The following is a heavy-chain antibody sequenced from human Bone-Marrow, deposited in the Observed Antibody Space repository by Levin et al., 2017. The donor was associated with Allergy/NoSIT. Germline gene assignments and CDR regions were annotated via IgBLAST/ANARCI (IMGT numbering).Heavy chain of an antibody. Sequence: ASVKVSCKISGYTLSEVAMHWVRQAPGKGLEWMGGIDPEDAEIMYAQKFQGRVTMTEDTSTDTAYLELSSLTSEDTAVYYCTKLLTGYYYGMNVWGPGTTVTVSS. CDR2: IDPEDAEI. CDR3: TKLLTGYYYGMNV. V-gene: IGHV1-24*01. D-gene: IGHD3-9*01. CDR1: GYTLSEVA. J-gene: IGHJ6*02.